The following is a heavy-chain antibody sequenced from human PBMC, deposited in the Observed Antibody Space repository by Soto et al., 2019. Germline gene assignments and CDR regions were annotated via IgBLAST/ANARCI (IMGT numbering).Heavy chain of an antibody. Sequence: QVQLQESGPGLVKPSETLSLTCTVSGDSITSYYWSWIRQPPGKGLEWIGCISDTGSTKYNPSLKSRVTISLHTSNTHFSPRLTSVTAADTAVYYFAKGGYTYPNCFDPWGQGTLVTVSS. CDR1: GDSITSYY. CDR2: ISDTGST. J-gene: IGHJ5*02. V-gene: IGHV4-59*01. D-gene: IGHD5-18*01. CDR3: AKGGYTYPNCFDP.